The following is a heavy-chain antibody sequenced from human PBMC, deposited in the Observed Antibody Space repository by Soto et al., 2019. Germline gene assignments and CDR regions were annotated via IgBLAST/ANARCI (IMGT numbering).Heavy chain of an antibody. CDR2: INTGGNTV. V-gene: IGHV3-11*01. D-gene: IGHD1-26*01. J-gene: IGHJ1*01. CDR3: AGKWAEYFQY. CDR1: GFTFSDYY. Sequence: GGSLRLSCVASGFTFSDYYMNWIRQAPGKGLEWVSYINTGGNTVYYSDSVKGRFTISRDNAKNSLYLQMNSLRAEDTAVYYCAGKWAEYFQYWGQGTLVTVSS.